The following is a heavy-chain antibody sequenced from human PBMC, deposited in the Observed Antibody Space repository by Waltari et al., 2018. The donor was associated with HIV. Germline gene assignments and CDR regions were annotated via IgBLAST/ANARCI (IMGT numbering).Heavy chain of an antibody. V-gene: IGHV1-46*01. CDR2: INPSGGST. Sequence: QVQLVQSGAEVKKPGASVKVSCKASGYTFTSYYMHWVRQAPGQGLAWMGIINPSGGSTSYAQKFQGRVNMTRDTSASSVYMELSSLKSEDTAVYYCARDITMVRGVTAYFDYWGQGTLVTVSS. D-gene: IGHD3-10*01. J-gene: IGHJ4*02. CDR3: ARDITMVRGVTAYFDY. CDR1: GYTFTSYY.